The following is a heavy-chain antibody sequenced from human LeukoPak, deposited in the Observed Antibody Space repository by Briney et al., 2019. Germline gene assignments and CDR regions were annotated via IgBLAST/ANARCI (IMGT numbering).Heavy chain of an antibody. J-gene: IGHJ4*02. CDR1: GFTFSSYA. D-gene: IGHD5/OR15-5a*01. V-gene: IGHV3-23*01. CDR3: AKDRPLRIGIADRPHFDY. Sequence: WESLRLSCAASGFTFSSYAMSWVRQAPGKGLEWVSAISGSGSSTYYADSVKGRFTISRDNSKNTLYLHMNSLRAEDTAVYYCAKDRPLRIGIADRPHFDYWGQGTLVTVSS. CDR2: ISGSGSST.